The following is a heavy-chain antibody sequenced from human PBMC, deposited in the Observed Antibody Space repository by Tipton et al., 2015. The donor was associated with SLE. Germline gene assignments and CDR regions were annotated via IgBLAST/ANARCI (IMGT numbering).Heavy chain of an antibody. D-gene: IGHD6-13*01. CDR1: GGSFSGYY. V-gene: IGHV4-34*01. J-gene: IGHJ4*02. Sequence: TLSLTCAVYGGSFSGYYWSWIRQPPGKGLEWIGEINHSGSTNYNPSLKSRVTISVDTSKNQFSLKLSSVTAADTAVYYCARDGSIAAAGTGSDYWGQGTLVTVSS. CDR2: INHSGST. CDR3: ARDGSIAAAGTGSDY.